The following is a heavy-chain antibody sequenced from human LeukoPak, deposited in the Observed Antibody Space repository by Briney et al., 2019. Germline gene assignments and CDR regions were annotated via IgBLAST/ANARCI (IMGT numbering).Heavy chain of an antibody. D-gene: IGHD5-18*01. CDR1: TYSISSGYY. V-gene: IGHV4-38-2*02. CDR3: ARIEAVTRGYNHAYYFDY. J-gene: IGHJ4*02. Sequence: PSETLSLTCTVSTYSISSGYYWGWIRQPPGKGLEWIGNIYHNGNTYYNPSLKSRATISVDTSKKQFSLKLRTATAADTAVYYCARIEAVTRGYNHAYYFDYRGQGTLVTVSS. CDR2: IYHNGNT.